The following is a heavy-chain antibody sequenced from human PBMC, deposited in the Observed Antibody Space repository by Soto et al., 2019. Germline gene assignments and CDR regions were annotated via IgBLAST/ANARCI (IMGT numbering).Heavy chain of an antibody. J-gene: IGHJ4*02. Sequence: QVQLVQSGAEVKKPGSSVKVSCKASGGTFSSYAISWVRQAPGQGLEWMGGIIPIFGTANYTQKFQGRVTITANESTSTAYMELSSLRSEDTAVYYCARVPNRFLEWPGGDYWGQGTLVTVSS. CDR1: GGTFSSYA. V-gene: IGHV1-69*12. CDR3: ARVPNRFLEWPGGDY. CDR2: IIPIFGTA. D-gene: IGHD3-3*01.